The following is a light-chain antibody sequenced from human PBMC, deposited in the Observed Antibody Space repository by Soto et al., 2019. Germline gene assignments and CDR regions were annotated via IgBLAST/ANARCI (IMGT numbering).Light chain of an antibody. V-gene: IGKV3-11*01. CDR2: DAW. CDR3: QQRSSWLT. CDR1: QSVSSY. J-gene: IGKJ4*01. Sequence: IVLTQSPATLSLSPGERATLSCRASQSVSSYIAWYQQKPGQAPRLLIYDAWKRATGVPARFSGSGSGTDFTLTISSLEPEDFAVYYCQQRSSWLTFGGGTKVE.